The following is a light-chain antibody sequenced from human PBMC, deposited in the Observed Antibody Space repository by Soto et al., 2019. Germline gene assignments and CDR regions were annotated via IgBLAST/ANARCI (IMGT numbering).Light chain of an antibody. CDR1: QVIRTW. J-gene: IGKJ1*01. Sequence: DIPMTQSPSTLSASVGDRVTIACRATQVIRTWVAWYQQKPGKAPKLLIYRESTLESGVPSRFSRSGSGTDFTLTTSSLQPEEFATYYCQQSYSTPRTFGQGTKV. CDR2: RES. CDR3: QQSYSTPRT. V-gene: IGKV1-39*01.